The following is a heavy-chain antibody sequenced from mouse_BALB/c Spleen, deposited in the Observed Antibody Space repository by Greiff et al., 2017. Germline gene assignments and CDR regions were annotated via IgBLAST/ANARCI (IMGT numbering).Heavy chain of an antibody. V-gene: IGHV5-17*02. CDR2: ISSGSSTI. CDR1: GFTFSSFG. D-gene: IGHD2-1*01. Sequence: DVHLVESGGGLVQPGGSRKLSCAASGFTFSSFGMHWVRQAPEKGLEWVAYISSGSSTIYYADTVKGRFTISRDNPKNTLFLQMTSLRSEDTAMYYCARSVGYGNPAWFAYWGQGTLVTVSA. CDR3: ARSVGYGNPAWFAY. J-gene: IGHJ3*01.